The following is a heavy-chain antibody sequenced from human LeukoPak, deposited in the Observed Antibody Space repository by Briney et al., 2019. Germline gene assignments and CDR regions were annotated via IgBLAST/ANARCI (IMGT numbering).Heavy chain of an antibody. V-gene: IGHV3-15*01. CDR3: ARSGYNRFDY. Sequence: GGSLRLSCAASGFTFSNTWMNWVRQAPGKGLEWVGRIKSKTDSGTTDYAAPVKGRFTISRDDSKNTLYLQMNSLRAEDTAVYYCARSGYNRFDYWGQGTLVTVSS. CDR1: GFTFSNTW. CDR2: IKSKTDSGTT. J-gene: IGHJ4*02. D-gene: IGHD5-24*01.